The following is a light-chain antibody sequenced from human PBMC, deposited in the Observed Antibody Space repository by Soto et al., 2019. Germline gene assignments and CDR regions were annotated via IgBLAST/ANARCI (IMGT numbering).Light chain of an antibody. J-gene: IGLJ1*01. CDR1: SSVVGGYNY. V-gene: IGLV2-14*01. Sequence: QSVLTQPASVSGSPGQSITISCTGTSSVVGGYNYVSWYQQHPGKAPKLMIYEVSNRPSRVSNRFSGSKSGNTASLTISGLQAEDEADYYCSSYTSSSTYVFGTGTKVTVL. CDR2: EVS. CDR3: SSYTSSSTYV.